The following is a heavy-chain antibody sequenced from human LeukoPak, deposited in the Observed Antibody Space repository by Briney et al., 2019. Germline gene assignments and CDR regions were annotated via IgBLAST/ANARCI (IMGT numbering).Heavy chain of an antibody. V-gene: IGHV4-38-2*01. Sequence: SETLSLTCALSGYSITIVYWWGWIRQTPGRGLEWIGSLHRSGSTSYNPSLKSRVTISVDTSKNQFSLRLSSVTAADTAVYYCARVGGDDSTGHYSVDYWGQGTLVTVSS. CDR3: ARVGGDDSTGHYSVDY. CDR1: GYSITIVYW. J-gene: IGHJ4*02. CDR2: LHRSGST. D-gene: IGHD3-22*01.